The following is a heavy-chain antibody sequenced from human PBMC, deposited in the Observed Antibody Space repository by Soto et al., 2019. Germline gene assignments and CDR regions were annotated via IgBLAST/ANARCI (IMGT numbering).Heavy chain of an antibody. CDR3: NGDYEEGLYYYYMDV. V-gene: IGHV3-15*01. D-gene: IGHD4-17*01. CDR2: IKSKTDGGTT. CDR1: GFTFSNAW. J-gene: IGHJ6*03. Sequence: EVQLVESGGGLVKPGGSLRLSCAASGFTFSNAWMSWVRQAPGKGLEWVGRIKSKTDGGTTDYAAPVKGRFTISRDDSKYTLYLQMNSLKTEDTAVYYCNGDYEEGLYYYYMDVWGKGTTVTVSS.